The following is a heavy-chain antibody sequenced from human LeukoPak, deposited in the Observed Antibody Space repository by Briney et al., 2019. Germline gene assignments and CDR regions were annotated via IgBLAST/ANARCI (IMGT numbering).Heavy chain of an antibody. J-gene: IGHJ4*02. V-gene: IGHV4-59*01. Sequence: SETLSLTCTVSGGSITSYSWSWIRQPPGKGLEWIGYIYYSGSTNYNPSLKSRVTISVDTSKNQFSLKLSSVTAADTAVYYCARTPSWGNRFFDYWGQGTLVTVSS. CDR3: ARTPSWGNRFFDY. CDR2: IYYSGST. CDR1: GGSITSYS. D-gene: IGHD7-27*01.